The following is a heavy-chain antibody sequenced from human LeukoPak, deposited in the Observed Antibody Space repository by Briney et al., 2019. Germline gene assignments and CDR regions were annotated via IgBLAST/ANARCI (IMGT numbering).Heavy chain of an antibody. CDR2: IDPNSGGT. CDR3: ARGLLVDTAIL. V-gene: IGHV1-2*02. J-gene: IGHJ4*02. CDR1: GYTFTGYY. D-gene: IGHD5-18*01. Sequence: GASVKVSCKASGYTFTGYYMHWVRQAPGQGLEWMGWIDPNSGGTNYEQKFQGRVTMTRDTSISTAYMELSRLRSDDTAVYYCARGLLVDTAILWGQGTLVTVSS.